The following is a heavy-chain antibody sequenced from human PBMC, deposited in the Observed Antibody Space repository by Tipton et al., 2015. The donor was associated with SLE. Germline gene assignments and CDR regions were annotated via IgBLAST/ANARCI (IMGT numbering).Heavy chain of an antibody. D-gene: IGHD3/OR15-3a*01. CDR1: GGSISSYY. Sequence: GLVKPSETLSLTCTVSGGSISSYYWSWIRQPPGKGLEWIGEINHSGGTNYNPSLKSRVTISVDTSKNQFSLKLSSVTAADTAVYHCARAPGLDRDYYYYYYMDVWGKGTTVTVSS. CDR3: ARAPGLDRDYYYYYYMDV. V-gene: IGHV4-34*01. J-gene: IGHJ6*03. CDR2: INHSGGT.